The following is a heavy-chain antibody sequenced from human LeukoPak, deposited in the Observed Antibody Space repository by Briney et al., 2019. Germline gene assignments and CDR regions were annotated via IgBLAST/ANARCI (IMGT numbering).Heavy chain of an antibody. D-gene: IGHD3-10*01. CDR3: AKAGYYYGSGTLDY. CDR2: ISGSGGST. J-gene: IGHJ4*02. V-gene: IGHV3-23*01. CDR1: GFTFSSYG. Sequence: PGGSLRLSCAASGFTFSSYGMSWVRQAPGKGLEWVSAISGSGGSTYYADSVKGRFTISRDNSKNTLYLQMNSLRAEDTAVYYCAKAGYYYGSGTLDYWGQGTLVTVSS.